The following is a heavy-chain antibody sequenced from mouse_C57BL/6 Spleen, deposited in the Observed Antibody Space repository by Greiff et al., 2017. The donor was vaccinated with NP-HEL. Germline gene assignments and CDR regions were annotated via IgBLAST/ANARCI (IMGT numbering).Heavy chain of an antibody. Sequence: QVQLQQPGAELVKPGASVKVSCKASGYTFTSYWMHWVKQRPGQGLEWIGRIHPSDSDTNYNQKFKGKATLTVDKSSSTAYMQLSSLTSEYSAVYYCAINYGSSYPYYFDYWGQGTTLTVSS. CDR1: GYTFTSYW. CDR3: AINYGSSYPYYFDY. J-gene: IGHJ2*01. CDR2: IHPSDSDT. V-gene: IGHV1-74*01. D-gene: IGHD1-1*01.